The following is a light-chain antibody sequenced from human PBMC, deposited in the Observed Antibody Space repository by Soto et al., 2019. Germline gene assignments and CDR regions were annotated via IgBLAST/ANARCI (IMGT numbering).Light chain of an antibody. CDR1: SSDVGGYNY. Sequence: QSALTQPASVSGSPGQSITISCTGTSSDVGGYNYVSWYQQHPGKAPKLMIYEVSNRPSGVSNRFSGSKSGNTASLTISGLQAEDEADYYCSSYTSSSTLEVVFGGGTQVTVL. V-gene: IGLV2-14*01. CDR3: SSYTSSSTLEVV. CDR2: EVS. J-gene: IGLJ2*01.